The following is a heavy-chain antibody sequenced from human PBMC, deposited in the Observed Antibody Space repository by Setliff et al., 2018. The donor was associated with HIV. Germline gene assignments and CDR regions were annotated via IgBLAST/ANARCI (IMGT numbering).Heavy chain of an antibody. V-gene: IGHV1-69*10. CDR2: IIPILGIA. CDR1: GGTFSSYA. Sequence: SVKVSCKASGGTFSSYAISWVRQAPGQGLEWMGGIIPILGIANYAQKFQGRVTITADESTSTAYMELSSLRSEDTAVYYCASPVDTAMKNYYYGMDVWGQGTTVT. D-gene: IGHD5-18*01. CDR3: ASPVDTAMKNYYYGMDV. J-gene: IGHJ6*02.